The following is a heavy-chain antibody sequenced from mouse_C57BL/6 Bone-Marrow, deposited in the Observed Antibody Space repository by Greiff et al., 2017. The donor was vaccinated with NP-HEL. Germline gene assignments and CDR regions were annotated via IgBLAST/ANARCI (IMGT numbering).Heavy chain of an antibody. CDR3: AKHASSNYAAMDY. D-gene: IGHD2-5*01. V-gene: IGHV2-9*01. CDR2: IWGGGST. CDR1: GFSLTSYG. Sequence: QVQLTESGPGLVAPSQSLSITCPVSGFSLTSYGLDWVRQPPGKGLEWLGVIWGGGSTNYNSALMSRLSISKDNTKSQVFLKRNSLQTDDTAMYYCAKHASSNYAAMDYWGQGTSVTVSS. J-gene: IGHJ4*01.